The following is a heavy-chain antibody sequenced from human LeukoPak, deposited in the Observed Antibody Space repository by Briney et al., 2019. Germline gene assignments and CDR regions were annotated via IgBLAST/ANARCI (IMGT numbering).Heavy chain of an antibody. D-gene: IGHD1-14*01. CDR1: GGSFSGYY. V-gene: IGHV4-34*01. J-gene: IGHJ6*02. CDR3: ARGGIYYYYYGMDV. CDR2: IYHSGST. Sequence: ETLSLTCAVYGGSFSGYYWSWIRQPPGKGLEWIGYIYHSGSTYYNPSLKSRVTLSIETSKNQFSLKLSSVTAADTAVYYCARGGIYYYYYGMDVWGQGTTVTVSS.